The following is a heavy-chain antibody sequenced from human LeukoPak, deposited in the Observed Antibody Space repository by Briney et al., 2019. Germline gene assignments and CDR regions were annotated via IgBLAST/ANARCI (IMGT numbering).Heavy chain of an antibody. D-gene: IGHD2-2*01. CDR2: ISSSGSTT. CDR3: ARLEDIVVVPAAPFDY. Sequence: GSLRLSCAASGFTFSDYYMSWIRQAPGKGLEWVSYISSSGSTTYYADSVKGRFTISRDNAKNSLYLQMNSLRAEDTAVYYCARLEDIVVVPAAPFDYWGQGTLVTVSS. J-gene: IGHJ4*02. V-gene: IGHV3-11*04. CDR1: GFTFSDYY.